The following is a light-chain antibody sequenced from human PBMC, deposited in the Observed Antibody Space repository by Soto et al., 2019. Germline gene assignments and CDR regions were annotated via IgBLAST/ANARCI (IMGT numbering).Light chain of an antibody. Sequence: QSALTQPASVSGSPGQSITISCTGTSSDVGGYNYVSWYQQYPGRVHKLLIYKVSNRPSGLSNRFSGSKSGNTSSPTISGLQADDEDDYCCASANPGSVYVFGAGTKLTVL. CDR3: ASANPGSVYV. CDR2: KVS. J-gene: IGLJ1*01. V-gene: IGLV2-14*01. CDR1: SSDVGGYNY.